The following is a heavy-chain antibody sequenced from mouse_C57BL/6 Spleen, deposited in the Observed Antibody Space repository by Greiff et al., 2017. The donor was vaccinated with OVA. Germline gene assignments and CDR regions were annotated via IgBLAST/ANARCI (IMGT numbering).Heavy chain of an antibody. J-gene: IGHJ2*01. Sequence: QVQLQQPGAELVMPGASVKLSCKASGYTFTSYWMHWVKQRPGQGLEWIGEIDPSDSYTNYNQKFQGKSTLTVDKSSSTAYMQLSSLTSEDSAVYYCARGGDYSYYFDYWGQGTTLTVSS. CDR3: ARGGDYSYYFDY. CDR2: IDPSDSYT. CDR1: GYTFTSYW. D-gene: IGHD1-1*01. V-gene: IGHV1-69*01.